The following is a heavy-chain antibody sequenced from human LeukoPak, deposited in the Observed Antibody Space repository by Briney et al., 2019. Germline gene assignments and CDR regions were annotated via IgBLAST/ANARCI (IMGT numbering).Heavy chain of an antibody. J-gene: IGHJ4*02. CDR1: GFTFSNYA. D-gene: IGHD1-26*01. V-gene: IGHV3-30*02. CDR3: AKEWELTY. CDR2: IRYDGSNK. Sequence: GRSLRLSCAASGFTFSNYALHWVRQAPGKGLEWVAFIRYDGSNKFYADSVKGRFTISRDNPRNTLYLQMNSLRAEDTAMYHCAKEWELTYWGQGTLVTVSS.